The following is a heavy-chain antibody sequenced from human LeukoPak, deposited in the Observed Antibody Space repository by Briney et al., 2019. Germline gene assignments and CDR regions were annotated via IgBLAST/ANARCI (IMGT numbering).Heavy chain of an antibody. Sequence: GRSLGLSCAASGFTFDDYAMHWVRQAPGKGLEWVSGISWNSGSIGYADSVKGRFTISRDNAKNSLYLQMNSLRAEDTALYYCAKDLHYYDSSGYYSLSPAFDYWGQGTLVTVSS. CDR2: ISWNSGSI. J-gene: IGHJ4*02. V-gene: IGHV3-9*01. CDR3: AKDLHYYDSSGYYSLSPAFDY. D-gene: IGHD3-22*01. CDR1: GFTFDDYA.